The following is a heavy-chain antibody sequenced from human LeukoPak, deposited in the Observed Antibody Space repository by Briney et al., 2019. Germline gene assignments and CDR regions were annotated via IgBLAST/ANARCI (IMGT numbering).Heavy chain of an antibody. Sequence: GGSLRLSCAASGFTFSSYAMHWVRQAPGKGLEWVAVISYDGSNKYYADSVKGRFTISRDNSKNTLYLQMNSLRAEDTAVYYCARDNLGGVDRMRGDAFDIWGQGTMVTVSS. D-gene: IGHD3-16*01. V-gene: IGHV3-30-3*01. CDR1: GFTFSSYA. J-gene: IGHJ3*02. CDR2: ISYDGSNK. CDR3: ARDNLGGVDRMRGDAFDI.